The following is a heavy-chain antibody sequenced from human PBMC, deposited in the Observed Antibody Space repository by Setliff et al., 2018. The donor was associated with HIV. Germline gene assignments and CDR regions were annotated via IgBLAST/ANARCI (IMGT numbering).Heavy chain of an antibody. CDR3: ATYADRESNRFDP. J-gene: IGHJ5*02. Sequence: SETLSLTCGVSGASISNHYWSWVRQSPGKGLEYIGSIYQSGSTYYSPFFKSRVSMSIDTSKDQFSLRLSSVTAADTAVYYCATYADRESNRFDPWGQGILVTVSS. CDR1: GASISNHY. V-gene: IGHV4-59*04. D-gene: IGHD3-10*01. CDR2: IYQSGST.